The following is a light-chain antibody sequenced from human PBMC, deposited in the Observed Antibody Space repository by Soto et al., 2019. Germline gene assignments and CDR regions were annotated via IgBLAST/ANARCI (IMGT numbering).Light chain of an antibody. V-gene: IGKV1-39*01. CDR1: QSISSY. CDR2: AAS. Sequence: DTHMTHSPLFLSASVGDGVTITCRASQSISSYVNWYQHKPGKAPKLLIYAASRLQSGVPSRFSGSGSGTDFTLTISSLQPEDFATYYCQQIYNTPLAFGQGTRLEIK. CDR3: QQIYNTPLA. J-gene: IGKJ5*01.